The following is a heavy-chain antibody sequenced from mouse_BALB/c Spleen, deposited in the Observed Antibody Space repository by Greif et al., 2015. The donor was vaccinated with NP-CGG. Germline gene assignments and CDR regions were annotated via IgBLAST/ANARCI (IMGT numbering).Heavy chain of an antibody. J-gene: IGHJ4*01. V-gene: IGHV1-69*01. CDR2: IDTSDSYT. Sequence: QVQLQQSGAELVMPGASVKMSCKASGYTFTDYWMHWVKQRPGQGLEWIGAIDTSDSYTSYNQKFKGKATLTVDESSSTAYMQLSSLTSEDSAVYYCARPTARAHYYAMDYWGQGTSVTVSS. CDR3: ARPTARAHYYAMDY. CDR1: GYTFTDYW. D-gene: IGHD3-2*01.